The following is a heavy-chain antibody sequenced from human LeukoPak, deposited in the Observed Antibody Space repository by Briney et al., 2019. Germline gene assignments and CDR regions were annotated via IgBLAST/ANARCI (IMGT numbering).Heavy chain of an antibody. V-gene: IGHV3-30*02. CDR3: AKAPVTTCRGAYCYPFDY. D-gene: IGHD2-21*01. CDR1: GFTFSRYG. CDR2: IRYDGSNK. Sequence: GGSLRLSCAASGFTFSRYGMHWVRQAPGKGLEWVAFIRYDGSNKYYADSVKGRFTISRDSSKNTLFLQMNRLRPEDAAVYYCAKAPVTTCRGAYCYPFDYWGQGTLVTVSS. J-gene: IGHJ4*02.